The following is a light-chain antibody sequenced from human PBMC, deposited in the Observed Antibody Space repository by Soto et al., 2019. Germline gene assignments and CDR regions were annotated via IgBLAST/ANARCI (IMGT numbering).Light chain of an antibody. CDR1: QSIATF. J-gene: IGKJ2*01. CDR2: AAS. Sequence: DIQMTQSPSSLSASVGDRVTITCRASQSIATFLNWYQQRPGQAPRLLIYAASNLENGVPSTFRGSGSETLFTLTISSLQPEDFATYYCQQSYRTPVTFGQGTELEIK. V-gene: IGKV1-39*01. CDR3: QQSYRTPVT.